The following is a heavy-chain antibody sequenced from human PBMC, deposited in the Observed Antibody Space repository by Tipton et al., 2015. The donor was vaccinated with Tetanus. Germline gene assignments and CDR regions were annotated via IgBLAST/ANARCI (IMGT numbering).Heavy chain of an antibody. V-gene: IGHV5-51*01. CDR3: ARYGIGFADY. CDR2: INPGDSDT. J-gene: IGHJ4*02. Sequence: QLVQSGAEVKKPGESLKISCKGSGYSFTSYWIGWVRLMPGKGLEWMGVINPGDSDTRYSPSFQGQVTISADKSISTAYLQWSSRKVTDSATYYCARYGIGFADYWGQGTLVTVSS. D-gene: IGHD6-19*01. CDR1: GYSFTSYW.